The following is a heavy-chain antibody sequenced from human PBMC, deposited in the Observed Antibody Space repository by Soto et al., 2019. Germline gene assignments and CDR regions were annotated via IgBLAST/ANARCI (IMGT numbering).Heavy chain of an antibody. CDR3: ARAYSSNYYNDYFDY. D-gene: IGHD4-4*01. V-gene: IGHV1-18*01. CDR1: GYTFSSYG. CDR2: SSGHSGVI. Sequence: QLLQSGGEVKEPGASVKVSCRASGYTFSSYGISWVRQAPGQGLEWMGWSSGHSGVIKSAQKFQARVIMTTATSTSKGYMELRSLRPDDTAVYYCARAYSSNYYNDYFDYWGQGTLVTVSS. J-gene: IGHJ4*02.